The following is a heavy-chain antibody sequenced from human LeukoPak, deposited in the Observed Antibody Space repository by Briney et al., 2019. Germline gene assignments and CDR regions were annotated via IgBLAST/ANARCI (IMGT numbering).Heavy chain of an antibody. CDR2: ISYDGSNK. V-gene: IGHV3-30*18. CDR1: GFTFSSYG. Sequence: GGSLRLSCAASGFTFSSYGMHWVRQAPGKGLEWVAVISYDGSNKYYADSVKGRFTISRDNSKNTLYLQMNSLRAEDTAVYYCAKISYVTAKESFDYWGQGTLVTVSS. D-gene: IGHD2-21*02. CDR3: AKISYVTAKESFDY. J-gene: IGHJ4*02.